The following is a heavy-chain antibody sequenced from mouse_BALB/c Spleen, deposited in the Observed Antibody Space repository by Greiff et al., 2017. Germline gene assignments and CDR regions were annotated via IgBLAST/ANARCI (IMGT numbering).Heavy chain of an antibody. CDR1: GYSITSDYA. V-gene: IGHV3-2*02. Sequence: EVQLQESGPGLVKPSQSLSLTCTVTGYSITSDYAWNWIRQFPGNKLEWMGYISYSGSTSSNPSLTSRISITRDTSKNQFFLQLNSVTTEDTATYYCAYYDYDGYYAMDYWGQGTSVTVSS. D-gene: IGHD2-4*01. CDR3: AYYDYDGYYAMDY. CDR2: ISYSGST. J-gene: IGHJ4*01.